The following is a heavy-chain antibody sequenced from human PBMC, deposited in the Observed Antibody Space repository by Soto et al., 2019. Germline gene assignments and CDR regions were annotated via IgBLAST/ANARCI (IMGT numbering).Heavy chain of an antibody. V-gene: IGHV3-30*04. CDR3: TKSSGGSSSVGMDY. CDR2: ITRDGYNK. Sequence: GGSLRLSCAVSGFIFKNYALNWVRQAPGKGLEWVAPITRDGYNKYYADSVKGRFTISRDNSKNTLSLQMTALRVEDSSVYYCTKSSGGSSSVGMDYWGPGTLVTVSS. J-gene: IGHJ4*02. D-gene: IGHD6-6*01. CDR1: GFIFKNYA.